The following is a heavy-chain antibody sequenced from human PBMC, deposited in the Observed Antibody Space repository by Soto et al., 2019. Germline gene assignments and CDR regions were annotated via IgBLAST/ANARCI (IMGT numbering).Heavy chain of an antibody. V-gene: IGHV3-48*03. CDR2: ISSSGSPI. D-gene: IGHD2-2*02. Sequence: HPGGSLRLSCVASGFTFSSHEMNWVRQAPGKGLEWVSYISSSGSPIDYADSVRGRFTISRDNAKNSVILQMNSLRVEDTAVYYCVRSWGVYCSSTRCYSPWLDPWGQGTLVTVSS. CDR3: VRSWGVYCSSTRCYSPWLDP. CDR1: GFTFSSHE. J-gene: IGHJ5*02.